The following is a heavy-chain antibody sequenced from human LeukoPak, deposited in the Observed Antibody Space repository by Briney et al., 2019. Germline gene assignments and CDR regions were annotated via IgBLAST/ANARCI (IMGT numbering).Heavy chain of an antibody. J-gene: IGHJ4*02. V-gene: IGHV3-33*01. CDR1: GFTFSSYG. CDR3: ARGGKIAAAEDYFDY. D-gene: IGHD6-13*01. CDR2: IWYDGSNK. Sequence: GRSLRLSCAASGFTFSSYGTHWVRQAPGKGLEWVAVIWYDGSNKYYADSVKGRFTISRDNSKNTLYLQMNSLRAEDTAVYYCARGGKIAAAEDYFDYWGQGTLVTVSS.